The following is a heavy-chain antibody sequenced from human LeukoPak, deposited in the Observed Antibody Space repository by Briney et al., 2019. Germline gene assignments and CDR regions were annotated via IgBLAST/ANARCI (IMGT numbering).Heavy chain of an antibody. CDR2: ISSSGNTI. V-gene: IGHV3-11*04. CDR3: ARAAESDAFDI. CDR1: RFTFSDYY. Sequence: GGSLRLSCIASRFTFSDYYMTWIRQAPGKGLEWVSYISSSGNTIYYADSVKGRFTISRDNAKNSLYLQMNSLRAEDTAVYYCARAAESDAFDIWGQGTMVTVSS. J-gene: IGHJ3*02.